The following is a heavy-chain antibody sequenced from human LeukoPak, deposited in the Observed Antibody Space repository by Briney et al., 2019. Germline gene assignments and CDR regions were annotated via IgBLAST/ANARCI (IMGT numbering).Heavy chain of an antibody. V-gene: IGHV7-4-1*02. CDR2: INTNTGNP. D-gene: IGHD3-3*01. CDR1: GYTFTSYA. Sequence: ASVKVSCKASGYTFTSYAMNWVRQAPGQGLEWMGWINTNTGNPTYAQGFTGRFVFSLDTSVSTAYLQISSLKAEDTAVYYCARDTPQGRDFWSGYYTRDPSFVYWGQGTLVTVSS. J-gene: IGHJ4*02. CDR3: ARDTPQGRDFWSGYYTRDPSFVY.